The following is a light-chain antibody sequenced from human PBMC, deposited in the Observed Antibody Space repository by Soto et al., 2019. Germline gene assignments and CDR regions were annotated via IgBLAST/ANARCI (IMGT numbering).Light chain of an antibody. CDR2: GAS. J-gene: IGKJ1*01. V-gene: IGKV3-20*01. CDR3: QQYGSSPPWT. Sequence: EIVLTHSPGTLSLSPGERATLSCRASQSVSNNYLAWYQQKPGQAPRLLIYGASNRATGIPDRFSGSGSGTDFTLTISRLEPEDFAVYYCQQYGSSPPWTFGQGTKVDIK. CDR1: QSVSNNY.